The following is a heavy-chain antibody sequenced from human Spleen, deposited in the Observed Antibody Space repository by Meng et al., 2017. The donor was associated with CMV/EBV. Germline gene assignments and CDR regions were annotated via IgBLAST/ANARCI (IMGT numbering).Heavy chain of an antibody. V-gene: IGHV4-34*01. CDR1: GGSFSDYY. D-gene: IGHD3-10*01. CDR3: ARVFPRSTFGY. Sequence: SETLSLTYAVYGGSFSDYYWSWIRQPPGKGLEWIGEVDHSGTTNYNPSLKSRVAISVDTSKNQFSLKLSSVTAADTAVYFCARVFPRSTFGYWGQGSRVTVSS. J-gene: IGHJ4*02. CDR2: VDHSGTT.